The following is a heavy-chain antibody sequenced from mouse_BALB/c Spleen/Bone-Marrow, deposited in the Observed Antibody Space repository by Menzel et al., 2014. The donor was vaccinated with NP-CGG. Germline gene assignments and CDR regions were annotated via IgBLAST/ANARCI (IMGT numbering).Heavy chain of an antibody. CDR2: INPSNGGT. CDR1: GYTFTSYY. J-gene: IGHJ3*01. D-gene: IGHD3-1*01. Sequence: QVQLQQSGAELVKPGASVKLSCKASGYTFTSYYMYWVKQRPGQGLEWIGGINPSNGGTNFNEKFKSKATLTVDKSSSTAYMQLSSLPSEDSAVYYCTRGLRAWFAYWGQGTLVTVSA. CDR3: TRGLRAWFAY. V-gene: IGHV1S81*02.